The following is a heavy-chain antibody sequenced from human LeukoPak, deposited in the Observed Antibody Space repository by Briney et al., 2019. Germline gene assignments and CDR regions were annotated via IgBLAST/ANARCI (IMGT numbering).Heavy chain of an antibody. CDR2: IRSSSNFV. CDR1: GFTFSDYS. CDR3: VRDRALDY. V-gene: IGHV3-21*01. J-gene: IGHJ4*02. D-gene: IGHD3-16*02. Sequence: GGSLRLSCAASGFTFSDYSMNWVRQAPGKGLEWVSSIRSSSNFVYYADSLKGRFTISRDNAKNSLYLHMNSLRVEDTAVYYCVRDRALDYWGQGTLVTVSS.